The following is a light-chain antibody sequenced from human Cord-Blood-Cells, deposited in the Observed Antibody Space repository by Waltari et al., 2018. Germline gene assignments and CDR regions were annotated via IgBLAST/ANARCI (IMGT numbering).Light chain of an antibody. V-gene: IGKV1-27*01. Sequence: DIQMTQSLSTLPASAGNRHPTTCRASQGISNYLAWYQQKPGKVPKLLIYAASTLQSGVPSRFSGSGSGTDFTLTISSLQPEDVATYYCQKYNSAPLTFGGGTKVEIK. CDR1: QGISNY. CDR3: QKYNSAPLT. CDR2: AAS. J-gene: IGKJ4*01.